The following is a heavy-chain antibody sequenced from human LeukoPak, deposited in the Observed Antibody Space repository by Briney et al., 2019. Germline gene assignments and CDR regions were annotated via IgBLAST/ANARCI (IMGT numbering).Heavy chain of an antibody. Sequence: GESLQISSNASSYCFTSYCIGWVRQLPGKGLVWIGTIYPGDSDTRYSPSFQGQVTISADKSISTAYLQWSSLKASDTAMYYCARRVVAAVFDYWGQGTLVTVSS. CDR1: SYCFTSYC. D-gene: IGHD2-15*01. CDR2: IYPGDSDT. CDR3: ARRVVAAVFDY. J-gene: IGHJ4*02. V-gene: IGHV5-51*01.